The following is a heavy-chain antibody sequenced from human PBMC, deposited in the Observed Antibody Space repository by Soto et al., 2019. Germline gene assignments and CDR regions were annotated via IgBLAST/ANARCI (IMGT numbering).Heavy chain of an antibody. D-gene: IGHD6-19*01. Sequence: SETLSLTCTVSGGSISSGGYYWSWIRQHPGKGLEWIGYIYYSGATYYNPSLKSRISISVDTSKNQFSLKLSSVTAADTAVFYCARGIAVADSFDYWGQGTLVTVSS. CDR1: GGSISSGGYY. V-gene: IGHV4-31*03. J-gene: IGHJ4*02. CDR3: ARGIAVADSFDY. CDR2: IYYSGAT.